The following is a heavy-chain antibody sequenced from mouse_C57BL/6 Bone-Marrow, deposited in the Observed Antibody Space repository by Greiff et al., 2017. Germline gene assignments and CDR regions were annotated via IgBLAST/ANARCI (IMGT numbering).Heavy chain of an antibody. CDR2: IDPSDSYT. V-gene: IGHV1-50*01. CDR3: AIGTTVVLEPYFDY. J-gene: IGHJ2*01. D-gene: IGHD1-1*01. CDR1: GYTFTSYW. Sequence: QVQLQQPGAELVKPGASVKLSCKASGYTFTSYWMQWVKQRPGQGLEWIGEIDPSDSYTNYNQKFKGKATLTVDTSSSTAYMQLSSLTSEDSAVYYCAIGTTVVLEPYFDYWGQGTTLTVSS.